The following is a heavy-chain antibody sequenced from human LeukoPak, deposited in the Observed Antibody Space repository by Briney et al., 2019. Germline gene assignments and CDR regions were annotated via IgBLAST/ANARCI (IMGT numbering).Heavy chain of an antibody. D-gene: IGHD1-26*01. CDR1: GGSISGYY. CDR2: VYNSEYT. Sequence: PSETLSLTCTVSGGSISGYYWSWIRQPPGRGLEWIAYVYNSEYTNYNPSLKSRASISVDTSKNLCSLRLTSVTAADTAVYYCARHAISSGGYSFWFDPWGLGTLVTVS. J-gene: IGHJ5*02. CDR3: ARHAISSGGYSFWFDP. V-gene: IGHV4-59*08.